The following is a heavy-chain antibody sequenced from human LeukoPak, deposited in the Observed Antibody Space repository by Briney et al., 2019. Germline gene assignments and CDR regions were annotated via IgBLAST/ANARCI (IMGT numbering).Heavy chain of an antibody. CDR2: INHSGST. J-gene: IGHJ4*02. Sequence: PSETLSLTCAVYGESFNNYYWTWIRQSPGKGLEWIGEINHSGSTNYNPSLKSRLSISVDPSKNQFSLKLTSVIAADTAVYYCARAGWFGELYGPLDFWGQGTLVTVSS. CDR3: ARAGWFGELYGPLDF. V-gene: IGHV4-34*01. CDR1: GESFNNYY. D-gene: IGHD3-10*01.